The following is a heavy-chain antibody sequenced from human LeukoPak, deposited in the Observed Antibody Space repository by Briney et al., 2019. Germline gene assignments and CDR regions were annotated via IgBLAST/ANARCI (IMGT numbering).Heavy chain of an antibody. J-gene: IGHJ4*02. CDR3: ARDLPYGCSSTSCYFHIDY. D-gene: IGHD2-2*01. CDR1: SYTFTSYG. CDR2: ISAYNGNT. V-gene: IGHV1-18*01. Sequence: ASVSVSCKATSYTFTSYGISWVRQAPGHGIEWMGWISAYNGNTNYAQKLQDRVTMTTDTSTTTAYMELRSLRSGDTAVYYCARDLPYGCSSTSCYFHIDYWGQGTLVTVSS.